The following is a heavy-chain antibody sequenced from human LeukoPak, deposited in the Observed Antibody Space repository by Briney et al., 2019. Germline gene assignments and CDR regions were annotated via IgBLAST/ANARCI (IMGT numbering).Heavy chain of an antibody. D-gene: IGHD3-22*01. CDR3: ARVIDSSGYYYQFDY. CDR1: GYSFTSYW. CDR2: IYPGDSDT. J-gene: IGHJ4*02. V-gene: IGHV5-51*01. Sequence: GESLKISCKGSGYSFTSYWIGWVRQMPGKGLEWMGIIYPGDSDTRYSPSFQGQVTISADKSISTAYLQWSSLKASDTAMYYCARVIDSSGYYYQFDYRGQGTLVTVSS.